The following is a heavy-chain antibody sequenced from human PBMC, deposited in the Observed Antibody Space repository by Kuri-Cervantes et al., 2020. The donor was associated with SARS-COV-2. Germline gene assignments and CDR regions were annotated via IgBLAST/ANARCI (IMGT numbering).Heavy chain of an antibody. CDR2: ISSSSSYI. J-gene: IGHJ4*02. D-gene: IGHD3-3*01. CDR3: ARGRYDFWSGFFPPTL. Sequence: GESLKIPCEASGFTFSSYSMNWVRQAPGKGLEWVSSISSSSSYIYYSDSVKGRFTISRDNAKNSLYLQMNSLRAEDTAVYYCARGRYDFWSGFFPPTLWGQGTLVTVSS. CDR1: GFTFSSYS. V-gene: IGHV3-21*01.